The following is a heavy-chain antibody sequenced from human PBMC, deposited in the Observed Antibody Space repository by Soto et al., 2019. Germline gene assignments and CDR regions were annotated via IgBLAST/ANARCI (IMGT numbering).Heavy chain of an antibody. CDR3: AREELPPGTSFNSWFDP. Sequence: RLSCAASGFTFSSYSMNWVRQAPGKGLEWVSSISSSSSYIYYADSVKGRFTISRDNAKNSVHLQMNSLRVEDTAVYFCAREELPPGTSFNSWFDPWGQGTLVTVSS. D-gene: IGHD1-1*01. CDR2: ISSSSSYI. CDR1: GFTFSSYS. J-gene: IGHJ5*02. V-gene: IGHV3-21*01.